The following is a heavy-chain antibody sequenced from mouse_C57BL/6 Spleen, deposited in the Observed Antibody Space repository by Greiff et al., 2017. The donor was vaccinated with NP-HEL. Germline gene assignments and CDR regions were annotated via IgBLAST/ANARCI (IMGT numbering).Heavy chain of an antibody. CDR1: GYSITSGYY. D-gene: IGHD3-2*02. CDR2: ISYDGSN. V-gene: IGHV3-6*01. CDR3: AREKPTAQASFDY. Sequence: EVQRVESGPGLVKPSQSLSLTCSVTGYSITSGYYWNWIRQFPGNKLEWMGYISYDGSNNYNPSLKNRISITRDTSKNQFFLKLNSVTTEDTATYYCAREKPTAQASFDYWGQGTTLTVSS. J-gene: IGHJ2*01.